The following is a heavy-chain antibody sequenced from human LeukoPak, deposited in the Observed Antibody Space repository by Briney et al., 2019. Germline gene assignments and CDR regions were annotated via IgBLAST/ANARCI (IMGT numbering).Heavy chain of an antibody. D-gene: IGHD3-3*01. J-gene: IGHJ4*02. CDR1: GGSISSGDYY. V-gene: IGHV4-30-2*03. Sequence: SETLSLTCTVSGGSISSGDYYWSWIRQPPGKGLEWIGYIYHSGSTYYNPSLKSRVTISVDTSKNQFSVKLSSVTAADTAVYYCARHEYDFWSGYYWGQGTLVTVSS. CDR2: IYHSGST. CDR3: ARHEYDFWSGYY.